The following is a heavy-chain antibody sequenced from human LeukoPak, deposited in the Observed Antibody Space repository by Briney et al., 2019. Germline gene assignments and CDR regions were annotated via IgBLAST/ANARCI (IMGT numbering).Heavy chain of an antibody. D-gene: IGHD3-10*01. V-gene: IGHV3-7*01. CDR1: GFPFSSSW. Sequence: GGSLRLSCAASGFPFSSSWMSWARQAPGKGLEWVANIRQDGNEKYYVDSVKGRFTISRDNAKNSLYLQMNSLRAEDTAVYYCARDLFVPRLRIWSGDPSDYWGQGPLVTVSS. CDR3: ARDLFVPRLRIWSGDPSDY. CDR2: IRQDGNEK. J-gene: IGHJ4*02.